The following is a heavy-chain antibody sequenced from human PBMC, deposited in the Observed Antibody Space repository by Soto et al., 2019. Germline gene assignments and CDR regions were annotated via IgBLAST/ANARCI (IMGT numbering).Heavy chain of an antibody. Sequence: GASVKVSCKASGYTFTNYAIHWVRQAPGQRLEWMGWINTGNSNRKYSQKFQGRVTFTRDTSASTAYMELTTLRSEDTAVYYCARARQTYYYDSGPEVYYFYGMDVWGQGTTVTVSS. V-gene: IGHV1-3*04. CDR1: GYTFTNYA. J-gene: IGHJ6*02. D-gene: IGHD3-22*01. CDR3: ARARQTYYYDSGPEVYYFYGMDV. CDR2: INTGNSNR.